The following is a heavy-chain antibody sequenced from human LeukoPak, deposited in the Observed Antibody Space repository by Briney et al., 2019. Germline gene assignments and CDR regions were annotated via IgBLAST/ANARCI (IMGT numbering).Heavy chain of an antibody. CDR3: ARTTGYSSL. J-gene: IGHJ4*02. CDR2: INHSGST. Sequence: SETLSLTCAVYGGSFSGYYWSWIRQPPGKGLEWIGEINHSGSTNYNPSLKSRVTISVDTSKNQFSLKLSSVTAADTAVYYCARTTGYSSLWGQGTLVTVSS. V-gene: IGHV4-34*01. D-gene: IGHD6-13*01. CDR1: GGSFSGYY.